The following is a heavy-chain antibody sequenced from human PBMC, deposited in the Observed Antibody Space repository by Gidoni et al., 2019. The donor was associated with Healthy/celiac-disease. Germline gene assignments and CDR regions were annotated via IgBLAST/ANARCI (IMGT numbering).Heavy chain of an antibody. Sequence: EVQLVESGGGWVQPGRSLRLSCAASGLTFDDYDLHWVRPAPGKGLEWVSGISWNSGSIGYEDSVKGRFTISRDNAKNSLYLQMNSLRAEDTALYYCAKDIKYSSSWYFDYWGQGTLVTVSS. V-gene: IGHV3-9*01. CDR2: ISWNSGSI. J-gene: IGHJ4*02. CDR1: GLTFDDYD. D-gene: IGHD6-13*01. CDR3: AKDIKYSSSWYFDY.